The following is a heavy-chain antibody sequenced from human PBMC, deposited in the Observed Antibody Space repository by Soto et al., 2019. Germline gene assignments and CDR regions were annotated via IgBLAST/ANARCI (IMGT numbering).Heavy chain of an antibody. V-gene: IGHV1-18*01. J-gene: IGHJ6*02. Sequence: ASVNVSCKTSGYTFTSYGISWVRQAPGQGLEWMGWISAYNGNTNYAQKLQGGVTMTTDTSTSTAYMELRSLRSDDTAVYYCAIVTTIFGVVTPRHYGMDVWGQGTTVTVSS. CDR2: ISAYNGNT. CDR3: AIVTTIFGVVTPRHYGMDV. D-gene: IGHD3-3*01. CDR1: GYTFTSYG.